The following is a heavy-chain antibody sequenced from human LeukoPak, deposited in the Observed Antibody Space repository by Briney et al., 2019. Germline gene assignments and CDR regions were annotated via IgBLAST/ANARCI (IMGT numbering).Heavy chain of an antibody. CDR2: IKEDGSEK. V-gene: IGHV3-7*01. J-gene: IGHJ3*02. Sequence: GGSLRLSCAASGFTFSPYWMSWVRQAPGKGLEWVANIKEDGSEKYYVDSVKGRFTISRDNAKNSLYLEMTSLRAEDTAAYYCARDSPYGDYDAFDIWGQGTMVTVPS. CDR1: GFTFSPYW. CDR3: ARDSPYGDYDAFDI. D-gene: IGHD4-17*01.